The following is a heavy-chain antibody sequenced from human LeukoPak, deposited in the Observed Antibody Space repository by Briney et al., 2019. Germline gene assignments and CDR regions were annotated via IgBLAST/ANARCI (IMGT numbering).Heavy chain of an antibody. J-gene: IGHJ4*02. CDR2: IYYSGST. D-gene: IGHD5-24*01. CDR3: ARGKHTREPHFDY. V-gene: IGHV4-31*11. CDR1: GGSFSGYY. Sequence: SETLSLTCAVYGGSFSGYYWSWIRQHPGKGLEWIGYIYYSGSTYYNPSLKSRVTISVDTSKNQFSLKLSSVTAADTAVYCCARGKHTREPHFDYWGQGTLVTVSS.